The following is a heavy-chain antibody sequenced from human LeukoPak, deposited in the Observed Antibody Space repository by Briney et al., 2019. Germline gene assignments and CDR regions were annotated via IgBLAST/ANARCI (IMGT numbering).Heavy chain of an antibody. V-gene: IGHV4-59*01. J-gene: IGHJ6*02. CDR2: IDYSGST. Sequence: SETLSLTCSVSGGSISSDYCSWIRQPPGKGLEWIGRIDYSGSTNYNPSLKSRVTISVDTSKNQFSLKLSSVTAADTAVYYCARSGSRACGMDVWGQGTTVTVSS. CDR3: ARSGSRACGMDV. CDR1: GGSISSDY. D-gene: IGHD3-10*01.